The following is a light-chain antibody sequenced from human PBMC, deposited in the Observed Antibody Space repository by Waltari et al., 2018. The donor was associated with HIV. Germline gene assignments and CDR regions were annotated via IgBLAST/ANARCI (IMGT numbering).Light chain of an antibody. CDR2: AAS. Sequence: DIQMTQSPSSLSASVGDRVTITCRASQSISSYLNWYQQKPGKAPKLLIYAASSLQSAVPSRFSGSGSGTDFTLTIRSLQPEDFATYYCQQSYSTPRTFGQGTKVEIK. CDR1: QSISSY. CDR3: QQSYSTPRT. J-gene: IGKJ1*01. V-gene: IGKV1-39*01.